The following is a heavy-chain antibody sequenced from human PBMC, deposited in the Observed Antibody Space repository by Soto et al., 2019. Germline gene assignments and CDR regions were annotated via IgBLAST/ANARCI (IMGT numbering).Heavy chain of an antibody. CDR2: IYYSGST. CDR1: GGSISSSSYY. V-gene: IGHV4-39*01. D-gene: IGHD4-17*01. CDR3: ARADMATTVTVMGWFDP. J-gene: IGHJ5*02. Sequence: PSETLSLTCTVSGGSISSSSYYWGWIRQPPGKGLEWIGSIYYSGSTYYNPSLKSRVTISVDTSKNQFSLQLNSVTPEDTAVYYCARADMATTVTVMGWFDPWGQGTLVTVSS.